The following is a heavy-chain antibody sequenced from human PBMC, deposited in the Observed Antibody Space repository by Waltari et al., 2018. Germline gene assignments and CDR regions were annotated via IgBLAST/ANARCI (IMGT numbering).Heavy chain of an antibody. V-gene: IGHV4-39*01. CDR1: GGSISGTSYY. CDR3: ARPGRVGGGSLMGLDY. J-gene: IGHJ4*02. D-gene: IGHD2-15*01. Sequence: QLQLQESGPGLVKASETLSLTCSVSGGSISGTSYYWGWIRQPPGKGLEWIGSFIYNDNTYYNPSLKSRITISVDTSKNQLSLQLTSVTAADTAMYYCARPGRVGGGSLMGLDYWGQGTLVTVSS. CDR2: FIYNDNT.